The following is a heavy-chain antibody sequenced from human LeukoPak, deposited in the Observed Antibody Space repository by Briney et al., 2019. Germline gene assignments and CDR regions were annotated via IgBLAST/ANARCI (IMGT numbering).Heavy chain of an antibody. CDR2: INPNSGGT. Sequence: ASVKVSCKASGYTFTGYNMYWVRQAPGQGLEWMGWINPNSGGTNYAQKFRGRVTMTRDTSISTAYMELSRLRSDDTAVYYCARVLGGGSGYHIGAFDIWGQGTMVTVSS. V-gene: IGHV1-2*02. CDR1: GYTFTGYN. CDR3: ARVLGGGSGYHIGAFDI. J-gene: IGHJ3*02. D-gene: IGHD3-22*01.